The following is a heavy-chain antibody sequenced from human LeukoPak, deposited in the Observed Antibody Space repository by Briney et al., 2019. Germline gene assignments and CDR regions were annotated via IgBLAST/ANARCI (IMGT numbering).Heavy chain of an antibody. V-gene: IGHV1-18*01. CDR2: ISAYNGNT. J-gene: IGHJ4*02. CDR1: GYTFTTSG. Sequence: GASVKVSCKASGYTFTTSGISWVRQAPGQGLEWMGWISAYNGNTNYAQRLQGRVTMTTDTSTSTAYMELRSLRSDDTAVYYCARGVPAAIEPFDFWGQGTLVTVSS. D-gene: IGHD2-2*02. CDR3: ARGVPAAIEPFDF.